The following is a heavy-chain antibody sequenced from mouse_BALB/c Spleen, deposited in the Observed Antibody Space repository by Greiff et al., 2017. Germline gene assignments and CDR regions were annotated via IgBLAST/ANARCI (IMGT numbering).Heavy chain of an antibody. V-gene: IGHV2-9*02. CDR1: GFSLTSYG. Sequence: VKLQESGPGLVAPSQSLSITCTVSGFSLTSYGVHWVRQPPGKGLEWLGVIWAGGSTNYNSALMSRLSISKDNSKSQVFLKMNSLQTDDTAMYYCARDREVRRSYAMDYWGQGTSVTVSS. D-gene: IGHD2-14*01. CDR2: IWAGGST. J-gene: IGHJ4*01. CDR3: ARDREVRRSYAMDY.